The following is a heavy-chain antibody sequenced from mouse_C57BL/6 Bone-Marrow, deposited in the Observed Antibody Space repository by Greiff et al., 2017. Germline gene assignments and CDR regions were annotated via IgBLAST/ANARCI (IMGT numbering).Heavy chain of an antibody. V-gene: IGHV1-81*01. J-gene: IGHJ4*01. Sequence: QVQLQQSGAELARPGASVKLSCKASGYTFTSYGISWVKQRTGQGLEWIGEIYPRSGNTYYNEKFKGKATLTADKSSSTAYMELRSLTSEDSAVYFCARPAMGEARDYSAMEYWGQGTSVTVSS. CDR2: IYPRSGNT. CDR1: GYTFTSYG. CDR3: ARPAMGEARDYSAMEY. D-gene: IGHD3-3*01.